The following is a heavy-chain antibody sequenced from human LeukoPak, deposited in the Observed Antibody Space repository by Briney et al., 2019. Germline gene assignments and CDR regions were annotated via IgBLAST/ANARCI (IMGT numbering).Heavy chain of an antibody. CDR3: ARGVTYYYDSSGYNWFDP. CDR1: GFTFSSYG. D-gene: IGHD3-22*01. J-gene: IGHJ5*02. V-gene: IGHV3-23*01. CDR2: ISGSGGST. Sequence: GGSLRLSCAASGFTFSSYGMSWVRQAPGKGLEWVSAISGSGGSTYYADSVKGRFTISRDNSKNTLYLQMNSLRAEDTAVYYCARGVTYYYDSSGYNWFDPWGQGTLVTVSS.